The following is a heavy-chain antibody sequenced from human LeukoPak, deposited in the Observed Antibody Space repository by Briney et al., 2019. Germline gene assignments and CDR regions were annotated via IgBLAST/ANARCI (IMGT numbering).Heavy chain of an antibody. Sequence: SETLSLTCTVSGGSVSSGSYYWIWLRQPPGKGLEWYGYIDYGGSTNYNPSLKSRATISVEPSKNQFSLKLSSVTAADTAVYYCARRGSGLNWFDPWGQGTRVTVSS. CDR2: IDYGGST. V-gene: IGHV4-61*01. J-gene: IGHJ5*02. CDR1: GGSVSSGSYY. CDR3: ARRGSGLNWFDP. D-gene: IGHD3-10*01.